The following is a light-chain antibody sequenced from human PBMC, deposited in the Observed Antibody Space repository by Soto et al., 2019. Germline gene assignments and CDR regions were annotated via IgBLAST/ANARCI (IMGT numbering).Light chain of an antibody. V-gene: IGKV3-15*01. J-gene: IGKJ4*01. CDR1: QSVSSN. Sequence: TVITKSPATLSVSPGERATLCCRASQSVSSNLAWYQQKPGQAPRLLIYGASTRATGIPARFSGSGSGTEFTLTISSLQSEDFAVYYCQQYNNWPPGLTFGGGTKVDIK. CDR3: QQYNNWPPGLT. CDR2: GAS.